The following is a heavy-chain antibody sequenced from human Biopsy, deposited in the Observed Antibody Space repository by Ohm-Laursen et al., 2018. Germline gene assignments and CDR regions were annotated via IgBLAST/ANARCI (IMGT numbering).Heavy chain of an antibody. D-gene: IGHD3-3*01. Sequence: GTLSLTWNVSGDSISIYYWSWIRQPPGKGLEWIGNFYYSGSTNYNPSLKSRITMSLDRSKSQVSLRMNSVTAADTAVYYCARARIKTSGVLIPETYYFDSWGQGTLVTVSS. J-gene: IGHJ4*02. CDR1: GDSISIYY. CDR3: ARARIKTSGVLIPETYYFDS. V-gene: IGHV4-59*01. CDR2: FYYSGST.